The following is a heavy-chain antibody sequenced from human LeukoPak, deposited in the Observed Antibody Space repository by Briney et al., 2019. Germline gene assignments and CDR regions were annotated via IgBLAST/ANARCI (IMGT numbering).Heavy chain of an antibody. Sequence: ASVKVSCKASGYTFTGYYMHWVRQAPGQGLEWMGRINPNSGGTNYAQKFQGRVTMTRDTSISTAYMELSRLRSDDTAVYYCARDSKELELDAFDIWGQGTMVTVPS. J-gene: IGHJ3*02. V-gene: IGHV1-2*06. CDR1: GYTFTGYY. CDR2: INPNSGGT. D-gene: IGHD1-7*01. CDR3: ARDSKELELDAFDI.